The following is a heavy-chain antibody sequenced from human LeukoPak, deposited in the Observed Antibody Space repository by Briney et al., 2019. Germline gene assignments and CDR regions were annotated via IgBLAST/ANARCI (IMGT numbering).Heavy chain of an antibody. J-gene: IGHJ4*02. D-gene: IGHD6-19*01. CDR1: GFTFSSYG. CDR3: AKDRRNIAVAGCDY. Sequence: GGSLRLSCAASGFTFSSYGMHWVRQAPGKGLEWVAFIRYDGSNKYYADSVKGRFTISRDNSKNTLYLQMNSLRAEDTAVYYCAKDRRNIAVAGCDYWGQGTLVTVSS. V-gene: IGHV3-30*02. CDR2: IRYDGSNK.